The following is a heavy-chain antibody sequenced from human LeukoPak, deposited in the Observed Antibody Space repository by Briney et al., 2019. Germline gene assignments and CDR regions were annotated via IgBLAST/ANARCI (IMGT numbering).Heavy chain of an antibody. CDR3: ARLYGTHIDY. CDR2: ISGSGGST. V-gene: IGHV3-23*01. CDR1: GFTFSSYA. D-gene: IGHD1-26*01. J-gene: IGHJ4*02. Sequence: PGGSLRLSCAASGFTFSSYAMSWVRQAPGKGLEWVSDISGSGGSTYYADSVKGRFTISRDNSKNTLYLRMNSLSAEDTAVYYCARLYGTHIDYWGQGTLVTVSS.